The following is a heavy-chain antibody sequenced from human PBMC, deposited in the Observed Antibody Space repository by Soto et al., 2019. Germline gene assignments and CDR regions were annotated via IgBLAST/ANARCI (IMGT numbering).Heavy chain of an antibody. CDR2: MNPDSGST. CDR1: GYPFTSYH. D-gene: IGHD6-19*01. Sequence: ASVNVSCKPSGYPFTSYHVNWVRQAPGQGLECMGWMNPDSGSTDYALKFQGRLTMTRNTSMSTAYLELRSLTSEDTAIYYCARGRFISKGYDSGWYIAHWGQGTQVTVSS. CDR3: ARGRFISKGYDSGWYIAH. J-gene: IGHJ5*02. V-gene: IGHV1-8*01.